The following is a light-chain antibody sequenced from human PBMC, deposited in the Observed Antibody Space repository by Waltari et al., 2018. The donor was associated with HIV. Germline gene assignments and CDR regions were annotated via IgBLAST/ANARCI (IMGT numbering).Light chain of an antibody. V-gene: IGKV3-20*01. CDR1: QTLSSSY. CDR3: QQYGGSPRIT. Sequence: EIVLTQSPGTLSLSPGESATLSCRASQTLSSSYLAWYHQKPGQAPRLLVYGASRRAPGIPDRFSGSGSGTDFTLTITRLEPEDFAVYYCQQYGGSPRITFGQGTRLEIK. J-gene: IGKJ5*01. CDR2: GAS.